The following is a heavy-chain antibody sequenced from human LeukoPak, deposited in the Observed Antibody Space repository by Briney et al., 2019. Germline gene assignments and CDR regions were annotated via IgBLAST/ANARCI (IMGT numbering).Heavy chain of an antibody. CDR3: ARAQPPRLFMITFGGVMDY. Sequence: SETLSLTCAVYGGYVSGYYWSWIRQPPGKGQEWRGEINHSGSTNYNPSLNSRVTIPVDTSTHQFSLKLSSVTAADTAVYYCARAQPPRLFMITFGGVMDYWGQGTLVTVSS. CDR1: GGYVSGYY. D-gene: IGHD3-16*01. V-gene: IGHV4-34*01. J-gene: IGHJ4*02. CDR2: INHSGST.